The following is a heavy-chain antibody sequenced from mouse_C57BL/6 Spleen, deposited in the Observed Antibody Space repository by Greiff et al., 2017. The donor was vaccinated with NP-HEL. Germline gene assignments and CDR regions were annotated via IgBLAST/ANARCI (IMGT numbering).Heavy chain of an antibody. D-gene: IGHD4-1*01. CDR1: GYSITSGYY. J-gene: IGHJ2*01. CDR3: AREKLGLSGYFDY. Sequence: DVKLQESGPGLVKPSQSLSLTCSVTGYSITSGYYWNWIRQFPGNKLEWMGYISYDGSNNYNPSLKNRISITRDTSKNQFFLKLNSVTTEDTATYYCAREKLGLSGYFDYWGQGTTLTVSS. CDR2: ISYDGSN. V-gene: IGHV3-6*01.